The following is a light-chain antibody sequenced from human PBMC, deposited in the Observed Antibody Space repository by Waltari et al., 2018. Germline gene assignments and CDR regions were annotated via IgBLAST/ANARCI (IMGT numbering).Light chain of an antibody. Sequence: EIVLTQSLGTLSLSPGERATLSCRASQSVPRDYLAWYHQKPGQAPRLLIYDASNRATGIPDRFSGSGSGTDFTLTISRLEPEDFALYYCQQYANSPLTFGGGTKVEIK. V-gene: IGKV3-20*01. CDR3: QQYANSPLT. J-gene: IGKJ4*01. CDR1: QSVPRDY. CDR2: DAS.